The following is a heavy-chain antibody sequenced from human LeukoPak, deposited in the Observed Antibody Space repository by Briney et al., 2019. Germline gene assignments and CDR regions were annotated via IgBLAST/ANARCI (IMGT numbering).Heavy chain of an antibody. D-gene: IGHD2-15*01. J-gene: IGHJ6*03. Sequence: SETLSLTCTVSGGSISSYYWSWIRQPAGKGLEWIGRIYTSGSTNYNPSLKSRVTMSVDTSKNQFSLKLSSVTAADTAVYYCARGDLPYCSGGSCYSERLYYYYYKDVWGKGTTVTVSS. CDR2: IYTSGST. V-gene: IGHV4-4*07. CDR1: GGSISSYY. CDR3: ARGDLPYCSGGSCYSERLYYYYYKDV.